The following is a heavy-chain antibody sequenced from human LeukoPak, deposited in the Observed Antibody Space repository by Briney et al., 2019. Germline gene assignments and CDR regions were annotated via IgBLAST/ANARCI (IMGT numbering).Heavy chain of an antibody. J-gene: IGHJ4*02. CDR2: ISYDGSNK. CDR1: GFTFSSYA. V-gene: IGHV3-30*04. Sequence: GRSLRLSCAASGFTFSSYAMHWVRQAPGKGLEWVAVISYDGSNKYYADSVKGRFTTSRDNSKNTLYLQMNSLRAEDTAVYYCARDYDILTGYRGYFDYWGQGTLVTVSS. CDR3: ARDYDILTGYRGYFDY. D-gene: IGHD3-9*01.